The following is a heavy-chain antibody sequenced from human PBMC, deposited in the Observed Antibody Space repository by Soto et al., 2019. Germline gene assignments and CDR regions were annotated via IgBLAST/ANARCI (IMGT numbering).Heavy chain of an antibody. CDR2: ISESGGST. Sequence: EVHLLEAGGGLVQPGGYLRLSCAASGFTFMSYAMSWVRQAPGKGLEWVSAISESGGSTYYADSVKGRFTISRDNSKNTLYLHMNNLRAEDTAVYYCARDYNRPVFDYWVQGTLLTVSS. V-gene: IGHV3-23*01. CDR3: ARDYNRPVFDY. D-gene: IGHD1-20*01. CDR1: GFTFMSYA. J-gene: IGHJ4*02.